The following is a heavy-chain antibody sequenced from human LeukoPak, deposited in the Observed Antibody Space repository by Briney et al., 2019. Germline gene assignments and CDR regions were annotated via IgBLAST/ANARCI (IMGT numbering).Heavy chain of an antibody. CDR1: GGSISSYY. D-gene: IGHD3-3*01. CDR2: IYYSGST. J-gene: IGHJ4*02. CDR3: AVHIPFWSGYYAFDY. V-gene: IGHV4-59*08. Sequence: SETLSLTCTVSGGSISSYYWSWIRQPPGKGLEWIGYIYYSGSTNYNPSLKSRVTISVDTSKNQFSLKLSSVTAADTAVYYCAVHIPFWSGYYAFDYWGQGTLVTVSS.